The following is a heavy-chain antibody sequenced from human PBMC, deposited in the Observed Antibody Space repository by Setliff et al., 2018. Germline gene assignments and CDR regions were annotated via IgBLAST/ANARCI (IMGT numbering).Heavy chain of an antibody. J-gene: IGHJ6*02. CDR2: IKTKGDGGTT. V-gene: IGHV3-15*01. D-gene: IGHD3-3*01. CDR3: TTDRGFSEWPLYGSLVSHYYGMDV. Sequence: GGSLRLSCAASGFTFDNAWMSWVRQAPGRGLEWVGRIKTKGDGGTTDYAAPVKGRFTISRDDSKNTRYVQMNSLKTEDTGVYYCTTDRGFSEWPLYGSLVSHYYGMDVWGQGTTVTVSS. CDR1: GFTFDNAW.